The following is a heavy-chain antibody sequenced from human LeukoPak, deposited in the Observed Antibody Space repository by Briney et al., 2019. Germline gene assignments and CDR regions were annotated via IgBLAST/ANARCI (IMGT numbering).Heavy chain of an antibody. CDR2: ISGSGGSK. J-gene: IGHJ4*02. D-gene: IGHD5-24*01. V-gene: IGHV3-23*01. CDR3: AGLQMATITADY. Sequence: PGGSLRLSCAASGFTFSIYAMGWVRQAPGKGLEWVSVISGSGGSKNYADSVKGRFTISRNNSKNTLYLQMNSLRAEDTAVYYCAGLQMATITADYWGQGTLVTVSS. CDR1: GFTFSIYA.